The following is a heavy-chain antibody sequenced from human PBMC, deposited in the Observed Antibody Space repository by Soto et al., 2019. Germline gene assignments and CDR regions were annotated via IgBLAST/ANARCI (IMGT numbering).Heavy chain of an antibody. J-gene: IGHJ6*02. CDR2: ISYDGSNK. Sequence: GGSLRLSWAASGCTFISYGMHWVRQATGKGLEWVAVISYDGSNKYYADSVKGRFTISRDNSKDTLYLQMNSLRAEDTAVYYCAKRYCSSTSCYQDYYGMDVWGQGTTVTVSS. CDR1: GCTFISYG. CDR3: AKRYCSSTSCYQDYYGMDV. D-gene: IGHD2-2*01. V-gene: IGHV3-30*18.